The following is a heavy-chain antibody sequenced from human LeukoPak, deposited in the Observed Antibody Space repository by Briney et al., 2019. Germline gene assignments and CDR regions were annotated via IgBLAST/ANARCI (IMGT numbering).Heavy chain of an antibody. CDR2: INHSGST. CDR3: ARRWGDYDYVWGSYRRPFDY. J-gene: IGHJ4*02. D-gene: IGHD3-16*02. CDR1: GGSISSSSYY. Sequence: PSETLSLTCTVSGGSISSSSYYWGWIRQPPGKGLEWIGEINHSGSTNYNPSLKSRVTISVDTSKNQFSLKLSPVTAADTAVYYCARRWGDYDYVWGSYRRPFDYWGQGTLVTVSS. V-gene: IGHV4-39*07.